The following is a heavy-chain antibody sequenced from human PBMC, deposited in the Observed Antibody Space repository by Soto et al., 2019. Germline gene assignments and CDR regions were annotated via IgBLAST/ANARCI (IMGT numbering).Heavy chain of an antibody. D-gene: IGHD5-12*01. CDR1: GGTFSSYA. CDR2: IIPIFGTA. J-gene: IGHJ4*02. V-gene: IGHV1-69*13. CDR3: ARPARDGYNYEYNFDY. Sequence: GASVKVSCKASGGTFSSYAISWVRQAPGQGLEWMGGIIPIFGTANYAQKFQGRVTITADESTSTAYMELSSLRSEDTAVYYCARPARDGYNYEYNFDYWGQGTLVTVSS.